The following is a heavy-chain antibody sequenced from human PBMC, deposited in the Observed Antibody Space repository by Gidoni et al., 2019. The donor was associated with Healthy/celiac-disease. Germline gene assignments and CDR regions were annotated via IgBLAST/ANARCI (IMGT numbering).Heavy chain of an antibody. J-gene: IGHJ6*02. CDR2: IYYSGST. V-gene: IGHV4-59*01. CDR3: ARDQGQDYYYYGMDV. Sequence: WTRQPPGKGLEWIGYIYYSGSTNYNPSLKSRVTISVDTSKNQFSLKLSSVTAADTAVYYCARDQGQDYYYYGMDVWGQGTTVTVSS.